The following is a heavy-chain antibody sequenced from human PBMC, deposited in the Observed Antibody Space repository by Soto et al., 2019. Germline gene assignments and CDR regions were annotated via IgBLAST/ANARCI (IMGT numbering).Heavy chain of an antibody. Sequence: HPGGSLRLSCAVPRFTLGTYAMTWVRQAPGKGLEWVSGIYGAEGTTYYADSVKGRFTISRDKSKNTLYLQMNSLRAEDTAVYYCAKPTIAAAGLNYYYGMDVWGQGTTVTVSS. CDR2: IYGAEGTT. J-gene: IGHJ6*02. D-gene: IGHD6-13*01. V-gene: IGHV3-23*01. CDR1: RFTLGTYA. CDR3: AKPTIAAAGLNYYYGMDV.